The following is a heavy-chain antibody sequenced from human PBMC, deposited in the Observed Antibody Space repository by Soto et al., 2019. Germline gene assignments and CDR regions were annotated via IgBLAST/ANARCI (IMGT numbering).Heavy chain of an antibody. J-gene: IGHJ4*02. CDR2: IYYSGST. CDR3: ARGGIAARPAPFDY. Sequence: PSETLSLTCTVSGGSISSYYWSWIRQPPGKGLEWIGYIYYSGSTNYNPSLKSRVTISVDTSKNQFSLKLSSVTAADTAVYYCARGGIAARPAPFDYWGQGTLVTVSS. V-gene: IGHV4-59*08. CDR1: GGSISSYY. D-gene: IGHD6-6*01.